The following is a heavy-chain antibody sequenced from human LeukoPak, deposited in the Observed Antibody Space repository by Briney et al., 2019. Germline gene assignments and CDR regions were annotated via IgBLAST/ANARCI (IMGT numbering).Heavy chain of an antibody. CDR1: GFSFSGYW. Sequence: GGSLRLSCAASGFSFSGYWMHWVRQAPGKGLVWVSRINTDGSSTTYGDSVKGRFTISRDNAKNTVYLQLSSLRAEDTAVYYCVRASYSPATPGYWGQGTLVTVSS. CDR2: INTDGSST. CDR3: VRASYSPATPGY. V-gene: IGHV3-74*01. J-gene: IGHJ4*02. D-gene: IGHD1-26*01.